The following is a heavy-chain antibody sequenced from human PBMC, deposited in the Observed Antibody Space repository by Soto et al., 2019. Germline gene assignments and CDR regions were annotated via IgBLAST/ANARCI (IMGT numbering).Heavy chain of an antibody. V-gene: IGHV4-39*01. CDR3: ARHTWGRQRGWFDP. CDR2: IYYNGNT. CDR1: GGSISSTTYY. J-gene: IGHJ5*02. Sequence: QLQLQESGPGLVKPSETLSLTCTVSGGSISSTTYYWGWIRQPLGKGLEWIGSIYYNGNTFYNPSLKSQVPISIDTSKNQCSLKLRSVTAADTAVYYCARHTWGRQRGWFDPWGQGTPVTVSS. D-gene: IGHD2-2*01.